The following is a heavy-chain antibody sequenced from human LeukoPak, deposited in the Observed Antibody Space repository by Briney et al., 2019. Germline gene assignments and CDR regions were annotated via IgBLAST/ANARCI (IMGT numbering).Heavy chain of an antibody. CDR1: GGSISSSSYY. CDR3: ARDRGYDREGGGRYFDY. D-gene: IGHD3-22*01. Sequence: SETLSLTCTVSGGSISSSSYYWGWIRQPPGKGLEWIGSIYYSGSTYYNPSLKSRVTISVDTSKNQFSLKLSSVTAADTAVYYCARDRGYDREGGGRYFDYWGQGTLVTVSS. J-gene: IGHJ4*02. CDR2: IYYSGST. V-gene: IGHV4-39*02.